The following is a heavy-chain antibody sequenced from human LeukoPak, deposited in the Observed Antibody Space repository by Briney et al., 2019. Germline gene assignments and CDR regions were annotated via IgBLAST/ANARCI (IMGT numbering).Heavy chain of an antibody. V-gene: IGHV3-30*04. CDR1: GFTFSSYA. Sequence: GGSLRLSCAASGFTFSSYAMHWVRQAPGKGLEWVAVISYDGSNKDYADSVKGRFTISRDNSKNTLYLQMNSLRTEDTAVYYCAELGITMIGGVWGKGTTVTISS. J-gene: IGHJ6*04. D-gene: IGHD3-10*02. CDR3: AELGITMIGGV. CDR2: ISYDGSNK.